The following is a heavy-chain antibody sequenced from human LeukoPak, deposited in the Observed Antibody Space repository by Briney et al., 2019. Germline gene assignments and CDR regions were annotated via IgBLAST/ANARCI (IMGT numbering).Heavy chain of an antibody. CDR1: GYTFTSYA. J-gene: IGHJ3*01. D-gene: IGHD6-19*01. CDR2: ISAYNGNT. CDR3: ARMHSSGWPLDAFDF. Sequence: RASVKVSCKASGYTFTSYAISWVRQAPGQGLEWMGWISAYNGNTNYAQNLQGRVTMTTDTSTRTAYMELRSLRFDDTAVYYCARMHSSGWPLDAFDFWGQGTMVTVSS. V-gene: IGHV1-18*01.